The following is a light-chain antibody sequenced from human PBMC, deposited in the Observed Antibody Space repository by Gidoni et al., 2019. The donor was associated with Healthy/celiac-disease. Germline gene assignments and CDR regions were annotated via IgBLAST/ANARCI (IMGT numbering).Light chain of an antibody. CDR1: QSVSSY. V-gene: IGKV3-11*01. Sequence: EIVLTQSPATLSLSPGERATLSGRASQSVSSYLAWYQQKPGQAPRLLIYDASNRATGIPARFIGRGSVTDFTLTISSLEPEDFAVYYCQQRSNWPLYTFGQXTKLEIK. CDR2: DAS. J-gene: IGKJ2*01. CDR3: QQRSNWPLYT.